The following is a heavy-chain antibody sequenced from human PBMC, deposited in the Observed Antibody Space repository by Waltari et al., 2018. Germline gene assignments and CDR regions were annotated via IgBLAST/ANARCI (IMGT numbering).Heavy chain of an antibody. CDR2: IYSGGST. V-gene: IGHV3-53*01. Sequence: EVQLVESGGGLIQPGGSLRLSCAASGLTVSSNYMSWVRQAPGKGLEWVSVIYSGGSTYYADSVKSRFTISRDNAKNTLYLQMNSLRAEDTAVYYCARVTRYHYYYYYMGVWGKGTTVTVSS. J-gene: IGHJ6*03. CDR3: ARVTRYHYYYYYMGV. D-gene: IGHD2-2*01. CDR1: GLTVSSNY.